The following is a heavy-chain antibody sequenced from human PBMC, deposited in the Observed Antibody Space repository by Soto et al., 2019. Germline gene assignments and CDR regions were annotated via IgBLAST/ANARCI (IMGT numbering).Heavy chain of an antibody. CDR2: ITLSGGSA. D-gene: IGHD3-22*01. CDR3: AKFGDYYYSLFDY. CDR1: GFIFRNYA. V-gene: IGHV3-23*01. J-gene: IGHJ4*02. Sequence: EVQLSESGGGLVHPGGSLRLSCAASGFIFRNYAMSWVRQAPGKGLEWVSVITLSGGSAYYADSVKGRFTISRDNSQNTLYLQMNSLRAEDTAVYYCAKFGDYYYSLFDYWGQGTPVTVSS.